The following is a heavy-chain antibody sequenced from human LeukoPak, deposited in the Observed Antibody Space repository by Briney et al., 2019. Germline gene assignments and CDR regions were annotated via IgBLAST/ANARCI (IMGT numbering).Heavy chain of an antibody. Sequence: GGSLRLSCGASGFTFDDYWMSWVRQAPGKGLEWVSAISGSGGSTYYADSVKGRFTISRDNSKNTLYLQMNSLRAEDTAVYYCAKSYSSSPLAGYWGQGTLVTVSS. CDR2: ISGSGGST. D-gene: IGHD6-6*01. J-gene: IGHJ4*02. CDR1: GFTFDDYW. CDR3: AKSYSSSPLAGY. V-gene: IGHV3-23*01.